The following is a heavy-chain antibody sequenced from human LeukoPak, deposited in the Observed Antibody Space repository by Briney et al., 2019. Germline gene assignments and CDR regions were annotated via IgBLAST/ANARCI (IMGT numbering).Heavy chain of an antibody. CDR2: ISTSGSTL. CDR1: GFTFSDYY. V-gene: IGHV3-11*04. Sequence: GGSLRLSCAASGFTFSDYYMSWIRQAPGKGLEWVSYISTSGSTLYYADSLKGRFTISRDNAKNSLYLQMNILRGEDTAVYYCARVKGFMVRGVIDSWGQGTLVTVSS. D-gene: IGHD3-10*01. CDR3: ARVKGFMVRGVIDS. J-gene: IGHJ4*02.